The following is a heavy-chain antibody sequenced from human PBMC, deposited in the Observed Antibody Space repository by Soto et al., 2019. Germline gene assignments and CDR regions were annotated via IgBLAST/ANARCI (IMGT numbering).Heavy chain of an antibody. D-gene: IGHD2-2*01. J-gene: IGHJ5*02. Sequence: SETLSLTCTVSGGSISSYYWSWIRQPPGKGLEWIGYIYYSGSTNYNPSLKSRVTISVDTSKNQFSLKLSSVTAADTALYYCASHDCSSTSCYDFGWFDPWGQGTLVTVSS. CDR2: IYYSGST. V-gene: IGHV4-59*08. CDR1: GGSISSYY. CDR3: ASHDCSSTSCYDFGWFDP.